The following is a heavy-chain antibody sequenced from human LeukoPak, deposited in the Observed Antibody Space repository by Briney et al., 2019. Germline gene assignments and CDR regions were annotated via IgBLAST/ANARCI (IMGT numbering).Heavy chain of an antibody. CDR1: GFIFSTSA. D-gene: IGHD3-10*01. J-gene: IGHJ4*02. Sequence: GGSLRLSCAASGFIFSTSAMSWVRQAPGKGLQWVSSINGGDYSTYYADSVKGRFTISRDTSRNILYLQMNSLRTDDTAIYYCTTANPTPRGINFDSWGQGTLVTVSS. CDR2: INGGDYST. CDR3: TTANPTPRGINFDS. V-gene: IGHV3-23*01.